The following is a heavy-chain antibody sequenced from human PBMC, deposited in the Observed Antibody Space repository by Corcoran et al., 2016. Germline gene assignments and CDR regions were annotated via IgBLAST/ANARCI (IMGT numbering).Heavy chain of an antibody. V-gene: IGHV3-30*03. CDR1: GFIFSSYG. J-gene: IGHJ4*02. Sequence: QVQLVESGGGVVQPGKSLRLSCVASGFIFSSYGMHWVRQAPGKGLEWVAVISYDGSDKYYADSVKGRFTISRDNSKNTLYLQMNSLSTEDTALYYCARRPGIMPMGIDYWGQGTLVTVSS. CDR3: ARRPGIMPMGIDY. CDR2: ISYDGSDK. D-gene: IGHD3-10*01.